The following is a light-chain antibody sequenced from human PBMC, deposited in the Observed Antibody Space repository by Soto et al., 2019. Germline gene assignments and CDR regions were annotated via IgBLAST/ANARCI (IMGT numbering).Light chain of an antibody. Sequence: QSALTQPPSASGSPGQSVTISCTGTSSDVGGYDSVSWYQQHPDKAPKLMIYDVTKRPSGVPDRFSGSKSGNTASLTVSGLRAEDEADYYCSSYAGTHIVFGTGTKLTVL. CDR1: SSDVGGYDS. V-gene: IGLV2-8*01. CDR3: SSYAGTHIV. J-gene: IGLJ1*01. CDR2: DVT.